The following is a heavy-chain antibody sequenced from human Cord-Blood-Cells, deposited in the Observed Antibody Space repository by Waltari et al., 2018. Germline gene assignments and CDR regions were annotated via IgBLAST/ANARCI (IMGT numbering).Heavy chain of an antibody. CDR2: ISWNSGSR. D-gene: IGHD3-10*01. V-gene: IGHV3-9*01. J-gene: IGHJ4*02. CDR1: GFTFDDYA. Sequence: EVQLVESGGGLVQPGRSLRLSCAASGFTFDDYAMHWVRQAPGKGMEWVSGISWNSGSRGYADSVKGRFTISRDNAKNSLYLQMNSLRAEDTALYYCAKDWGITMVQGVIDYWGQGTLVTVSS. CDR3: AKDWGITMVQGVIDY.